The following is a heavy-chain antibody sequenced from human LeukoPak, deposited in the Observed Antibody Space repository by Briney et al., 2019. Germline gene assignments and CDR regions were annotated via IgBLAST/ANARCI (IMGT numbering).Heavy chain of an antibody. CDR1: GFTFSSYG. V-gene: IGHV3-30*02. Sequence: GGSLRLSCAASGFTFSSYGMHWVRQAPGKGLEWVAFIRYDGSNKYYADSVKGRFTISRDNSKNTLYLQMNSLRAEDTAVYYCAGGRVGATKRGVDYWGQGTLVTVSS. CDR3: AGGRVGATKRGVDY. CDR2: IRYDGSNK. D-gene: IGHD1-26*01. J-gene: IGHJ4*02.